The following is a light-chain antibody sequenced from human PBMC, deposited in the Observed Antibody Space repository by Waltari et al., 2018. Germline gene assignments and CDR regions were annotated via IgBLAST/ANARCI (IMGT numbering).Light chain of an antibody. CDR2: DAS. Sequence: IVLTQSPGTLSLSPGQRATLPCRASQDISSSYLAWHQQRPGQAPRLLIYDASSRATGVPDRFSGSGSGTDFTLTISGLEPEDVAVYYCQQYDTSTEWTFGQGTKVEIK. CDR3: QQYDTSTEWT. CDR1: QDISSSY. J-gene: IGKJ1*01. V-gene: IGKV3-20*01.